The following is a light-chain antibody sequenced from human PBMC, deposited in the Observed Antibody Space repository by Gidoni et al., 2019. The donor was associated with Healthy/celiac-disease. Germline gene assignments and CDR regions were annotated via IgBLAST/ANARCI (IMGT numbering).Light chain of an antibody. CDR2: DAS. V-gene: IGKV3-11*01. J-gene: IGKJ4*01. CDR3: QQRSNWPPLT. CDR1: QSVSSY. Sequence: EIVLTQSPATLSFPPGERATLSCRASQSVSSYLAWYQQKPGQAPRLLIYDASNRATGIPSRFSGSGSGTDFTLTISSLEPEDFAVDYCQQRSNWPPLTFXGXTKVEIK.